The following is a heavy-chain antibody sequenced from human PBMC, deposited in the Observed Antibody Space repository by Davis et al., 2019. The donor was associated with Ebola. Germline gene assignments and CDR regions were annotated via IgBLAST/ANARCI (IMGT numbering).Heavy chain of an antibody. CDR1: GFTFSSNW. Sequence: HTGGSLRPSCVVSGFTFSSNWMHWDRQAPGKRRVWVSRINSDGSSTSYADSVKGRFTISRDNAKNSLYLQMNSLRDEDTAVYYCARGGTLYGMDVWGQGTTVTVSS. J-gene: IGHJ6*02. CDR2: INSDGSST. V-gene: IGHV3-74*01. CDR3: ARGGTLYGMDV. D-gene: IGHD1-1*01.